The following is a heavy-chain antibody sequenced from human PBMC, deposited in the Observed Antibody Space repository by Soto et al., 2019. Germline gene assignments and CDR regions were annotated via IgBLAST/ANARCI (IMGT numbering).Heavy chain of an antibody. J-gene: IGHJ4*02. D-gene: IGHD2-2*01. CDR3: ARDLGSTSFDY. Sequence: QVQLVESGGGVVQPGRSLRLSCAASGFTFSAYGLHWVRQAPGKGLEWVALIWYDGSNTYYVDSVKGRFTISRDNSKNTLYLQMNTLTAEDTAVYYCARDLGSTSFDYWGQGTLDTVSS. V-gene: IGHV3-33*01. CDR1: GFTFSAYG. CDR2: IWYDGSNT.